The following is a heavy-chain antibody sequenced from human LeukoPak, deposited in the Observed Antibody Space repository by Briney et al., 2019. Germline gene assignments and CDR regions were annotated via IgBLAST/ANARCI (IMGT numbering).Heavy chain of an antibody. Sequence: PSETLSLTCTVSGGSISSYYWSWIRQPPGKGVEWIGYIYYSGSTNYNPSLKSRVTISVDTSKNQFSLKLSSVTAADTAVYYCARVGWQQLADYWGKGTLVTVSS. CDR3: ARVGWQQLADY. V-gene: IGHV4-59*01. D-gene: IGHD6-13*01. CDR1: GGSISSYY. J-gene: IGHJ4*02. CDR2: IYYSGST.